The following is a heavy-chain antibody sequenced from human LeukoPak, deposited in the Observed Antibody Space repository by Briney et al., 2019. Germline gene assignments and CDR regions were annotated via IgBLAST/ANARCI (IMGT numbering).Heavy chain of an antibody. CDR3: ARDLRDNYTIDY. V-gene: IGHV3-48*01. J-gene: IGHJ4*02. CDR1: GFNFGIYS. Sequence: PGGSLRLSCVVSGFNFGIYSINWVRQAPGKGLEWLSYINAASDATYYADSVKGRFTISRDNAKNSLYLQMNSLRAEDTALYYCARDLRDNYTIDYWGQGTLVTVSS. D-gene: IGHD4-11*01. CDR2: INAASDAT.